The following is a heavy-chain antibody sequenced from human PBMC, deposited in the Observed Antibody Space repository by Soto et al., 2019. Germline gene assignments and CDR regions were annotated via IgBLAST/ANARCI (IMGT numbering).Heavy chain of an antibody. CDR1: GGTFSSYA. D-gene: IGHD2-21*02. Sequence: QVQLVQSGAEVKKPGSSVKVSCKASGGTFSSYAISWVRQVPGQGLEWMGGIIPIVGTANYAQKFQGRVTITADESTSTAYMELSSLRSEDTAVYYCAKWPRGGDWEYYWGQGTLVTVSS. V-gene: IGHV1-69*12. CDR3: AKWPRGGDWEYY. J-gene: IGHJ4*02. CDR2: IIPIVGTA.